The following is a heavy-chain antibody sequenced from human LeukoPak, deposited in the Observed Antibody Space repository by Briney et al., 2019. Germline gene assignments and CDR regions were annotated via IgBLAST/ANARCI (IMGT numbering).Heavy chain of an antibody. D-gene: IGHD4-17*01. V-gene: IGHV1-2*02. CDR1: GYTFTGYY. Sequence: ASVKVSCKASGYTFTGYYMHWVRQAPGQGLEWMGWINPNSGGTNYAQKFQGRVTMTRDTSISTAYMELSSLRSEDTAVYYCATIYGDYYYYGMDVWGQGTTVTVSS. CDR2: INPNSGGT. CDR3: ATIYGDYYYYGMDV. J-gene: IGHJ6*02.